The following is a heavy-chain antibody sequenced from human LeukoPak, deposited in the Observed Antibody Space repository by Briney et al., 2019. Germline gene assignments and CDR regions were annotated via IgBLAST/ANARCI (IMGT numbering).Heavy chain of an antibody. CDR2: IYYSGST. CDR3: ARILGANRKFDY. D-gene: IGHD1-26*01. Sequence: KTSETLSLTCTVSGGSISSYYWSWIRQPPGKGLEWIGYIYYSGSTNYNPSLKSRVTISVDTSKNQFSLKLSSVTAADTAVYYCARILGANRKFDYWGQGTLVTVSS. V-gene: IGHV4-59*08. CDR1: GGSISSYY. J-gene: IGHJ4*02.